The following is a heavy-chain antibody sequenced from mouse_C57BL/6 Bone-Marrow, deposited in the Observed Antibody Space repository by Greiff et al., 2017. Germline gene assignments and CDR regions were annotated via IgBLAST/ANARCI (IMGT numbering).Heavy chain of an antibody. D-gene: IGHD1-1*01. CDR1: GFNIKDAY. CDR2: IDPENGDT. J-gene: IGHJ1*03. V-gene: IGHV14-4*01. CDR3: TPYYYCSSYGYFDV. Sequence: EVQLQQSGAELVRPGASVKLSCTASGFNIKDAYMHWVKQRPEQGLEWIGWIDPENGDTEYASKFQGKATITADTSSNTAYLQLSSLTSEDTAVYYCTPYYYCSSYGYFDVWGTGTTVTVSS.